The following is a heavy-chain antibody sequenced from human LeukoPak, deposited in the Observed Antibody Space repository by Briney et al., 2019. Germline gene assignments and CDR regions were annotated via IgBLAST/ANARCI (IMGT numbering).Heavy chain of an antibody. CDR3: ARDQSTGDYGPFDY. V-gene: IGHV4-38-2*02. CDR1: GYSISSGYY. Sequence: SETLSLTCAVSGYSISSGYYWGWIRQPPGKGLEWIGSIYHSGSTYYNPSLKSRVTISVDTSKNQFSLKLSSVTAADTAVYYCARDQSTGDYGPFDYWGQGTLVTVSS. CDR2: IYHSGST. D-gene: IGHD4-17*01. J-gene: IGHJ4*02.